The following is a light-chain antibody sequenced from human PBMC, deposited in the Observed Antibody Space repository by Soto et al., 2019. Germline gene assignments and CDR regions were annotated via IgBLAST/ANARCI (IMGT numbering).Light chain of an antibody. CDR3: CSYTSSTVI. V-gene: IGLV2-23*01. CDR1: SSDVGGYSL. J-gene: IGLJ2*01. CDR2: EGS. Sequence: QSALTQPASVSGSPGQSITVSCTGTSSDVGGYSLVSWYHQNPGKAPKLVIYEGSKRPSGVSNRLSGSKSGNTASLTISGLQTEDEGDYYCCSYTSSTVIFGGGTKVTVL.